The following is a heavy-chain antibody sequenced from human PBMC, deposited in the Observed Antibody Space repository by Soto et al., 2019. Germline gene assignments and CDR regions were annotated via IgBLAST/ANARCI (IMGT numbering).Heavy chain of an antibody. CDR2: TYYRSQWYS. CDR3: ARHEQREADPFDY. Sequence: SQTLSLTCAISGDTVSSNSATWNWIRQSPSRGLEWLGRTYYRSQWYSDYALSVKSRITINPDXXXXXXXXXXNSVAPEDTAVYYCARHEQREADPFDYWGQGTLVTVSS. V-gene: IGHV6-1*01. CDR1: GDTVSSNSAT. D-gene: IGHD6-19*01. J-gene: IGHJ4*02.